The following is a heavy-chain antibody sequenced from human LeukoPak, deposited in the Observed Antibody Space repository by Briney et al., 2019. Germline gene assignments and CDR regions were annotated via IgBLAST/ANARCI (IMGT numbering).Heavy chain of an antibody. D-gene: IGHD3-3*01. CDR3: ACQLPHATRHYDFWSGYYRLAFDI. Sequence: SQTLSLTCTVSGGSISSGSYYWSWIRQPAGKGLEWIGRIYTSGSTNYNPSLKSRVTISVDTSKNQFSLKLSSVTAADTAVYYCACQLPHATRHYDFWSGYYRLAFDIWGQGTMVTVSS. CDR2: IYTSGST. CDR1: GGSISSGSYY. V-gene: IGHV4-61*02. J-gene: IGHJ3*02.